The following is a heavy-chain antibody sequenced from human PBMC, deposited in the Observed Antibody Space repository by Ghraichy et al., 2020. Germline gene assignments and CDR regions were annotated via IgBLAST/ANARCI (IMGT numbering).Heavy chain of an antibody. V-gene: IGHV4-31*03. D-gene: IGHD6-25*01. J-gene: IGHJ5*02. CDR3: ARDLHPSGRGWFDP. Sequence: SQTLSLTCTVSGGSISSGGYYWSWIRQHPGKGLEWIGYIYYSGSTYYNPSLKSRVTISIDTSKNQFSLKLSSVTAADTAVYYCARDLHPSGRGWFDPWGQGTLVTVSS. CDR1: GGSISSGGYY. CDR2: IYYSGST.